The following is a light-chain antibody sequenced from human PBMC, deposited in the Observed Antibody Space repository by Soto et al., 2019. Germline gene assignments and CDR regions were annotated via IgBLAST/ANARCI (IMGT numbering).Light chain of an antibody. Sequence: QSALTQPASVSGSPGQSITISCTGTSSDVGGYNYVSWYQQHPGKAPKLMIYDVSNRPSGVSNRFSGSKSGNTASLTISGLQEEDDADYYCSSYTSSSTYVVFGGGTKLTVL. J-gene: IGLJ2*01. CDR1: SSDVGGYNY. CDR3: SSYTSSSTYVV. CDR2: DVS. V-gene: IGLV2-14*01.